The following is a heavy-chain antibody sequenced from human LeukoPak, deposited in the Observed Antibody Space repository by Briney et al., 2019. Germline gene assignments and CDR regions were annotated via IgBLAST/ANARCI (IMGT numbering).Heavy chain of an antibody. V-gene: IGHV3-66*03. D-gene: IGHD3-16*01. Sequence: GGSLRLSCAGSGFSVSNYYMNWVRQAPGKGLEWVSLTRDSGATFYADSVKGRFTISRDNSKNTIHLQMNRLRVEDTAVYFCARDRAVTQVWVEFDSWGQGTQVTVSS. CDR3: ARDRAVTQVWVEFDS. CDR1: GFSVSNYY. CDR2: TRDSGAT. J-gene: IGHJ5*01.